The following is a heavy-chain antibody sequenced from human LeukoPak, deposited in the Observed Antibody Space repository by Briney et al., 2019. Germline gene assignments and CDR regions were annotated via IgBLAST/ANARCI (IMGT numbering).Heavy chain of an antibody. CDR1: GFTFSSYA. J-gene: IGHJ4*02. CDR2: ISGSGGST. Sequence: GGSLRLSCAASGFTFSSYAMSWVRQAPGKGLGWVSAISGSGGSTYYADSVKGRFTISRDNSKNTLYLQMNSLRAEDTAVYYCAKDPNYYDSSGLTYYFDYWGQGTLVTVSS. D-gene: IGHD3-22*01. V-gene: IGHV3-23*01. CDR3: AKDPNYYDSSGLTYYFDY.